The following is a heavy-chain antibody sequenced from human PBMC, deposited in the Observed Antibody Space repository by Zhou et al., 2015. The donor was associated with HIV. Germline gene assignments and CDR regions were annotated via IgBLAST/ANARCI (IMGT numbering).Heavy chain of an antibody. J-gene: IGHJ6*03. CDR2: MNPNSGNT. V-gene: IGHV1-8*01. D-gene: IGHD3-16*01. CDR3: ARVPPKRGSDYYYYYMDV. CDR1: GYTFTSYD. Sequence: QVQLVQSGAEVKKPGASVKVSCKASGYTFTSYDINWVRQATGQGLEWMGWMNPNSGNTGYAQKFQGRVTMTRNTSISTAYMELSSLRSEDTAVYYCARVPPKRGSDYYYYYMDVWGERDRRSPSP.